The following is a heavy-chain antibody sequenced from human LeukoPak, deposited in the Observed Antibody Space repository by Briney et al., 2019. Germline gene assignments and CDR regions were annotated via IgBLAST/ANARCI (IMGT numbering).Heavy chain of an antibody. V-gene: IGHV3-23*01. CDR2: INPSGDRT. CDR1: GFTFRMHG. J-gene: IGHJ6*04. Sequence: HPGGTLRLSCAASGFTFRMHGMNWVRQAPGKGLEWVSGINPSGDRTYYADSVKGRFTISRDNAKNSLYLQMNSLRAEDTAVYYCAELGITMIGGVWGKGTTVTISS. CDR3: AELGITMIGGV. D-gene: IGHD3-10*02.